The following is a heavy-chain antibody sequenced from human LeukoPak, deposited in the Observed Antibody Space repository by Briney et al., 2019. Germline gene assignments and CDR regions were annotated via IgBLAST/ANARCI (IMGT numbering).Heavy chain of an antibody. V-gene: IGHV3-9*01. Sequence: PGGSLRLSCAASGLTFSRYAMTWVRQASGKGLEWVSGISWSSGNIGYADSVKGRFTISRDNAKNSLYLQMNSLRAEDTAVYYCAKDRATVTSYYFDYWGQGTLVTVSS. CDR1: GLTFSRYA. CDR2: ISWSSGNI. CDR3: AKDRATVTSYYFDY. J-gene: IGHJ4*02. D-gene: IGHD4-17*01.